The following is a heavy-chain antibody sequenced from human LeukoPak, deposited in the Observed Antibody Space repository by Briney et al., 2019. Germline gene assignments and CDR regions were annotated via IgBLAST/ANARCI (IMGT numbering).Heavy chain of an antibody. D-gene: IGHD2-8*01. CDR3: ARVGYCTNGVCLDYYYYMDV. V-gene: IGHV3-21*01. CDR1: GFTFSSYS. Sequence: GGSLRLSCAASGFTFSSYSMNWVRQAPGKGLEWVSSISSSSGYIYYADSVKGRFTISRDNAKNSLYLQMNSLRAEDTAVYYCARVGYCTNGVCLDYYYYMDVWGKGTTVTVSS. CDR2: ISSSSGYI. J-gene: IGHJ6*03.